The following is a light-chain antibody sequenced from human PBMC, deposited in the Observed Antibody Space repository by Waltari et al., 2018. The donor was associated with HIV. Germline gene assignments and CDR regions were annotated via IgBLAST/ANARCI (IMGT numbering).Light chain of an antibody. J-gene: IGKJ1*01. CDR2: GAS. V-gene: IGKV3-20*01. Sequence: EIVLTQSPGTLSLSPGERATLSCRASQSVSSNHLAWYQQKPGQAPGLLIYGASSRPTGISYRFSGSGSGTDFTLTIRRLEPEDFAVYYCQHYSGSLATFGQGTKVEIK. CDR3: QHYSGSLAT. CDR1: QSVSSNH.